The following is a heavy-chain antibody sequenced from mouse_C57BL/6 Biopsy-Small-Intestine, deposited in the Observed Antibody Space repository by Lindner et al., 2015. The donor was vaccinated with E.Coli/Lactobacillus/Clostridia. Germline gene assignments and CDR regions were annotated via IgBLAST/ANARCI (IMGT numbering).Heavy chain of an antibody. J-gene: IGHJ2*01. D-gene: IGHD2-4*01. CDR2: IYPEDGDI. Sequence: VQLQESGPELVKPGASVKISCKASGFAFSSSWINWVKQRPGKGLEWIGRIYPEDGDINYNGKFKGKATLTADKSSSTAYMQLNSLTSEDSAVYYCAREGLRPFDYWGQGTTLTVSS. CDR1: GFAFSSSW. CDR3: AREGLRPFDY. V-gene: IGHV1-82*01.